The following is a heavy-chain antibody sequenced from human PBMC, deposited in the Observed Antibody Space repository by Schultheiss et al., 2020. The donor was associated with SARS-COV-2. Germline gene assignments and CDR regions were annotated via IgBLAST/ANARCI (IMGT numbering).Heavy chain of an antibody. CDR1: GFTFSSYG. D-gene: IGHD3-22*01. Sequence: GSLRLSCAASGFTFSSYGMHWVRQAPGKGLEWVAVISYDGSNKYYADSVKGRFTISRDNSKNTLYLQMNSLKTEDTAVYYCTTTYYYDSSGYYYPLVDYWGQGTLVTVSS. J-gene: IGHJ4*02. V-gene: IGHV3-30*12. CDR3: TTTYYYDSSGYYYPLVDY. CDR2: ISYDGSNK.